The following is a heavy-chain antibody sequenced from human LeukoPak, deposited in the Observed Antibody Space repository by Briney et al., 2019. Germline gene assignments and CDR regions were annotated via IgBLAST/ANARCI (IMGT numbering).Heavy chain of an antibody. CDR3: AREQDYGARHFDY. J-gene: IGHJ4*02. D-gene: IGHD4-17*01. CDR2: ISSSSSTI. CDR1: GFTFSSYS. V-gene: IGHV3-48*04. Sequence: GGSLRLSCAASGFTFSSYSMNWVRQAPGKGLEWVSYISSSSSTIYYADSVKGRFTISRDNAKNSLYLQMNSLRAEDTAVYYCAREQDYGARHFDYWGQGTLVTVSS.